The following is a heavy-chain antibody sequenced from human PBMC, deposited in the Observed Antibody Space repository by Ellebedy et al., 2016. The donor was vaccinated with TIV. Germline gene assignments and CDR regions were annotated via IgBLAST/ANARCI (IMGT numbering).Heavy chain of an antibody. J-gene: IGHJ5*02. CDR1: GFTFSSYA. Sequence: GESLKISCAASGFTFSSYAMSWVRQAPGTGLEWLSTISGGGQNIYYAQSVKGRFTISRDNTRTSLYLQMNRLRVDDTAMYYCARSYGARTSGPWGQGSLVTVSS. CDR2: ISGGGQNI. D-gene: IGHD3-16*01. V-gene: IGHV3-23*01. CDR3: ARSYGARTSGP.